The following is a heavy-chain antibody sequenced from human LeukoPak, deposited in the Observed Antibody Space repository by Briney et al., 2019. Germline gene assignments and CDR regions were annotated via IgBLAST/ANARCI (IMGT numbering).Heavy chain of an antibody. CDR1: GFTFSSYS. V-gene: IGHV3-21*01. CDR3: AGGYYDILTGYYPYYFDS. D-gene: IGHD3-9*01. Sequence: GGSLRLSCAASGFTFSSYSMNWVRQAPGKGLEWVSSVSGSSSYIYYADSVKGRFTISRDSAKNSLYLQMNSLRAEDTSVYYCAGGYYDILTGYYPYYFDSWGQGTLVTVSS. J-gene: IGHJ4*02. CDR2: VSGSSSYI.